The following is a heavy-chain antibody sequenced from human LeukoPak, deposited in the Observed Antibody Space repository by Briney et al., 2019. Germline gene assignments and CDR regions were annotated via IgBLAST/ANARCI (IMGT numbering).Heavy chain of an antibody. J-gene: IGHJ4*02. CDR1: GFTFSSYW. D-gene: IGHD5-12*01. CDR2: IRQDGSDE. V-gene: IGHV3-7*01. Sequence: GRSLRLSCAASGFTFSSYWMSWVRQAPGKGLEWVANIRQDGSDEYYVDSVKGRFTISRDNAKNSLYLQMNSLRAEDTAVYYCARDETPTNGYDSHDFWGQGTLVTVST. CDR3: ARDETPTNGYDSHDF.